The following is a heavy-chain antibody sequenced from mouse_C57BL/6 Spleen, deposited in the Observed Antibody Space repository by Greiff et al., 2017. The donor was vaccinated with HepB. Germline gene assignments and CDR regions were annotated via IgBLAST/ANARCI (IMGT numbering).Heavy chain of an antibody. CDR2: ISYDGSN. D-gene: IGHD2-3*01. CDR1: GYSITSGYY. J-gene: IGHJ4*01. V-gene: IGHV3-6*01. Sequence: EVQRVESGPGLVKPSQSLSLTCSVTGYSITSGYYWNWIRQFPGNKLEWMGYISYDGSNNYNPSLKNRISITRDTSKNQFFLKLNSVTTEDTATYYCARAYERDYYAMDYWGQGTSVTVSS. CDR3: ARAYERDYYAMDY.